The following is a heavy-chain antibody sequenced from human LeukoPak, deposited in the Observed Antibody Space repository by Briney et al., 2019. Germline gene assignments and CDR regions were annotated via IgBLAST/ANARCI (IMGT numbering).Heavy chain of an antibody. CDR2: IKSNPAGGTT. J-gene: IGHJ4*02. CDR3: AKDDWWELLLPQGVDY. D-gene: IGHD1-26*01. V-gene: IGHV3-15*01. CDR1: GFIFTNAW. Sequence: GGSLRLSYAASGFIFTNAWMSWVRQAPRKGLEWVGRIKSNPAGGTTDAAAPVKGRYSISRDDSKSTLYLQMNSLRAEDTAVYYCAKDDWWELLLPQGVDYWGQGTLVTVSS.